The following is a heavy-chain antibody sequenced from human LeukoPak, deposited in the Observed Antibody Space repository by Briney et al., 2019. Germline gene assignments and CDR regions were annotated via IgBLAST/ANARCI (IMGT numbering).Heavy chain of an antibody. J-gene: IGHJ5*02. V-gene: IGHV3-30-3*01. D-gene: IGHD2-15*01. CDR3: ARALEVVAAFNWFDP. CDR1: QFTFRSYA. CDR2: ISYDGTNK. Sequence: GRSLRLSCAASQFTFRSYAMHWVRQAPGKGLEWVAIISYDGTNKYYADSVKGRFTISRDNSMSRLYLQMSSLRAEDTAVYYCARALEVVAAFNWFDPWGQGTLVTVSS.